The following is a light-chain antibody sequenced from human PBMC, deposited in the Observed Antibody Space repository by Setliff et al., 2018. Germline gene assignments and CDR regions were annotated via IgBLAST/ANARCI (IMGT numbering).Light chain of an antibody. V-gene: IGLV2-14*03. Sequence: QSVLTQPASVSGSPGQSITISCTGTSSDIGGYQYVSWYQHHPGEAPKLMIYDVSQRPSGVSNRFSGSKSGNTASLTISGLQAEDEAHYYCSSFVGSSARQVFGTGTKVTVL. CDR2: DVS. CDR3: SSFVGSSARQV. CDR1: SSDIGGYQY. J-gene: IGLJ1*01.